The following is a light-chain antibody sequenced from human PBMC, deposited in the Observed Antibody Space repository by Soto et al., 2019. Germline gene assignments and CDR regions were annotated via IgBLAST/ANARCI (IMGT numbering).Light chain of an antibody. J-gene: IGKJ1*01. V-gene: IGKV3-20*01. CDR2: IAS. CDR1: QSVSGSY. CDR3: QQYGSLPWT. Sequence: EIVLTQSPGTLSLSPGERATLSCRASQSVSGSYLAWYQQKPGQAPRLLIQIASSRATGIPDRFSGSGSGTDFTLTINRLEPEDFAVYYCQQYGSLPWTFGQGTKVEIK.